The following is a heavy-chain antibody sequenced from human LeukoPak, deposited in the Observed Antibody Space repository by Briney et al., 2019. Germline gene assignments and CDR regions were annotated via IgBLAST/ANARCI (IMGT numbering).Heavy chain of an antibody. V-gene: IGHV4-59*11. CDR2: IYYSGST. J-gene: IGHJ4*02. CDR3: AREVDTAMLYFFDY. CDR1: GGSISSHY. Sequence: SETLSLTCTVSGGSISSHYWSWIRQPPGKGLEWIGYIYYSGSTNYNPSLKRRVTISVDTSKNQFSLKLSSVTAADTAVYYCAREVDTAMLYFFDYWGQGTLVTVSS. D-gene: IGHD5-18*01.